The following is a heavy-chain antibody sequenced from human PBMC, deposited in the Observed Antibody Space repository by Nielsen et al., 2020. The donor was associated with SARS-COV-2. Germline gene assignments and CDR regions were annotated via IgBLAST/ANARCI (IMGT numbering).Heavy chain of an antibody. J-gene: IGHJ4*02. D-gene: IGHD3-9*01. V-gene: IGHV4-39*01. CDR2: IYYSGST. Sequence: SETLSLTCTVSGGSISSSSYYWGWIRQPPGKGLEWIGSIYYSGSTYYNPSLKSRVTISVDTSKNQFSLKLSSVIAADTAVYYCARQERYYDILTGYQLDLGGDFDYWGQGTLVTVSS. CDR3: ARQERYYDILTGYQLDLGGDFDY. CDR1: GGSISSSSYY.